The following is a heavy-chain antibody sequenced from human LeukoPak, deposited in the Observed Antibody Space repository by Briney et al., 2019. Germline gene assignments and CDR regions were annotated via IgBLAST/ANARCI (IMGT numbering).Heavy chain of an antibody. D-gene: IGHD3-10*01. CDR3: GRGAGGGSGNYLFDF. CDR1: GFTFSSYW. CDR2: ISSDSRNT. V-gene: IGHV3-74*01. Sequence: GGSLRLSCAASGFTFSSYWMHWVRQAPGEGLVWVSRISSDSRNTYYADSVKGRFTISRDNAKNTLFLQMNSLRAEDTGVYYCGRGAGGGSGNYLFDFWGQGTLVTVSS. J-gene: IGHJ4*02.